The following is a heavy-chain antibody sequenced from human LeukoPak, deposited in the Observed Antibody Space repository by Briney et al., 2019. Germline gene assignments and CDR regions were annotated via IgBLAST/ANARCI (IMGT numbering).Heavy chain of an antibody. CDR2: IPYDGSNK. D-gene: IGHD5-24*01. Sequence: GGSLRLSCAASGFTFSSYGMHWVRQAPGKGLEWVAVIPYDGSNKYYADSVKGRFTISRDNSKNTLYLQMNSLRAEDTAVYYCAKEDLEMATISSVYFDYWGQGTLVTVSS. CDR1: GFTFSSYG. J-gene: IGHJ4*02. CDR3: AKEDLEMATISSVYFDY. V-gene: IGHV3-30*18.